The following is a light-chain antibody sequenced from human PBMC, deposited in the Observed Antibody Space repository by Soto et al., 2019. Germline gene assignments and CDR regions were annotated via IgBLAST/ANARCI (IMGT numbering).Light chain of an antibody. CDR2: EVT. V-gene: IGLV2-8*01. CDR3: SSYADTDNFYV. Sequence: QSVLTQPPSASGSPGQSVTISCTGTSSDVGGYNYVSWYQQHPGKAPKLMIYEVTKRPSGVPDRFSGSKSASTASLTVSGLQAEEEADYYCSSYADTDNFYVFGTGTKVTVL. J-gene: IGLJ1*01. CDR1: SSDVGGYNY.